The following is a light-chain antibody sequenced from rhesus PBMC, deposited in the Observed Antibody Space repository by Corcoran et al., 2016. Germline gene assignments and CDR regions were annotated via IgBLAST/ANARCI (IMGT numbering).Light chain of an antibody. J-gene: IGKJ2*01. Sequence: DIQMTQSPSSLSASVGDKVTITCQASQSISSWLAWYQQKPGKAPKPLLYKAVTLESGVPSRFIGSGSGTDFTLPIRRLPPEDFATYYCPQYNSAAYSFGQGTKVEIK. CDR1: QSISSW. V-gene: IGKV1-16*01. CDR3: PQYNSAAYS. CDR2: KAV.